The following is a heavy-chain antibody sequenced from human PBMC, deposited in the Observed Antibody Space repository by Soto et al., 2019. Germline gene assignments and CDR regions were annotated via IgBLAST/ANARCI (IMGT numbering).Heavy chain of an antibody. Sequence: SGKVSLEPSPYTLTELSMHWVRQAPGKGLEWMGGFDPEDGETIYAQKFQGRVTMTEDTSTDTAYMELSSLRSEDTAVYYCATSRIVGAPFDYWGQGTLVTVS. CDR2: FDPEDGET. CDR3: ATSRIVGAPFDY. J-gene: IGHJ4*02. V-gene: IGHV1-24*01. D-gene: IGHD1-26*01. CDR1: PYTLTELS.